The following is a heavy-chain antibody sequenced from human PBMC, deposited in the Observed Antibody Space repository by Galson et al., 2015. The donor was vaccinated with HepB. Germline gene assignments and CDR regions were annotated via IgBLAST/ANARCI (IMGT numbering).Heavy chain of an antibody. CDR1: GGTFSSYA. V-gene: IGHV1-69*13. CDR3: ARSGMVAAPAPFDP. CDR2: IIPIFGTA. D-gene: IGHD2-15*01. Sequence: SVKVSCKASGGTFSSYAISWVRQAPGQGLEWMGGIIPIFGTASYAQKFQGRVTITADESTSTAYMELSSLRSEDTAVYYCARSGMVAAPAPFDPWGQGTLVTVSS. J-gene: IGHJ5*02.